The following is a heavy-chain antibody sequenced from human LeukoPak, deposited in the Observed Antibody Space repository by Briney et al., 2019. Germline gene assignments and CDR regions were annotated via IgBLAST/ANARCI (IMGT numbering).Heavy chain of an antibody. CDR3: ARQDSSSSYKRPFDY. CDR1: GYSFSSYW. CDR2: IDPSDSCT. J-gene: IGHJ4*02. Sequence: GESLKISWKGSGYSFSSYWISWVRQMPGKGLEWIGRIDPSDSCTNYSPSFQGHVTISADKSITTAYLQWSSLKASDTAMSYCARQDSSSSYKRPFDYWGQGTLVTASS. V-gene: IGHV5-10-1*01. D-gene: IGHD6-13*01.